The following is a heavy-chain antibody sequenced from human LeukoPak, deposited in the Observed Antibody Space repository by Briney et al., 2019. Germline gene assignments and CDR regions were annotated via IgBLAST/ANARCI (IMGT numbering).Heavy chain of an antibody. CDR1: GFTFSSYG. V-gene: IGHV3-23*01. Sequence: GGSLRLSCAASGFTFSSYGMSWVRQAPGKGLEWVSAISGSGGSTYYADSVKGRFTISRDNSKNTLYLQMNSLRAEDTAVYYCAKDYCSGGSCYSYYFDYWGQGTLVTVSS. J-gene: IGHJ4*02. CDR2: ISGSGGST. D-gene: IGHD2-15*01. CDR3: AKDYCSGGSCYSYYFDY.